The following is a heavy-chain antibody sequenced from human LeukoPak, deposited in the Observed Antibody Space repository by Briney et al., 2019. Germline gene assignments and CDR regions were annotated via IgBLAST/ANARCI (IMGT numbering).Heavy chain of an antibody. CDR3: ARRSRDTSGYYLGAFEI. CDR2: INERGDIT. J-gene: IGHJ3*02. CDR1: GFTFSRHP. Sequence: GGSLRLSCVASGFTFSRHPMSWVRQAPGNGLELVSAINERGDITKYADSVMRRFTISRDSSKNTLYLQMNSLRAEDTAVYYCARRSRDTSGYYLGAFEIWGQGTMVTVSS. V-gene: IGHV3-23*01. D-gene: IGHD3-22*01.